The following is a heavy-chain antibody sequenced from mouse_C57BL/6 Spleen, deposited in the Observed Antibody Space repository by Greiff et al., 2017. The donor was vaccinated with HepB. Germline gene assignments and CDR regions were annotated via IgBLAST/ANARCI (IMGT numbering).Heavy chain of an antibody. Sequence: EVQLQQSGAELVRPGASVKLSCTASGFNIKDDYMHWVKQRPEQGLEWIGWIDPENGDTEYASKFQGKATITADTSSNTAYLQLSSLTSEDTAVYYCTTERGNRPMDDWGQGTSVTVSS. CDR1: GFNIKDDY. J-gene: IGHJ4*01. D-gene: IGHD2-1*01. V-gene: IGHV14-4*01. CDR2: IDPENGDT. CDR3: TTERGNRPMDD.